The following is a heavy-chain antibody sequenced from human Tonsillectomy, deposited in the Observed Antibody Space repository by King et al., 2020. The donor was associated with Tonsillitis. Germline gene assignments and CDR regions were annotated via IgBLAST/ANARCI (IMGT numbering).Heavy chain of an antibody. V-gene: IGHV3-7*01. CDR3: ALSRTLDY. Sequence: VQLVVSGGGLVQPGGSLRLSCAASGFTSSSYWMSWVRQAPGKGLEWVANIKQDGSEKYYVDSVKGRFTISRDNAKNSLYLQMNSLRAEDTAVYYYALSRTLDYWGQGTLVTVSS. CDR2: IKQDGSEK. J-gene: IGHJ4*02. CDR1: GFTSSSYW. D-gene: IGHD2-2*01.